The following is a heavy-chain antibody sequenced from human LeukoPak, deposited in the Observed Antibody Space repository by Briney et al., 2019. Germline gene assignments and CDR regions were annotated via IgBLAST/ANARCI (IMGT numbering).Heavy chain of an antibody. V-gene: IGHV3-23*01. Sequence: GSLQPSLAASGLTFRSFWSRLGPPAPGGGLGWVSAISTTGGTTYYAASVRGRFTISRDNSRNTLYLQMSSLRAEDTAVYYCARDFLHLGGWGQGTMVTVSS. CDR3: ARDFLHLGG. CDR1: GLTFRSFW. J-gene: IGHJ3*01. CDR2: ISTTGGTT. D-gene: IGHD3-16*01.